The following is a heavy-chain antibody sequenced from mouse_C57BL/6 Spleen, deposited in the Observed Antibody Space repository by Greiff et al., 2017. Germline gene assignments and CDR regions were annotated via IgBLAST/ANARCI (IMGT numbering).Heavy chain of an antibody. CDR1: GYTFTSYW. CDR2: IHPNSGST. Sequence: QVQLKQPGAELVKPGASVKLSCKASGYTFTSYWMHWVKQRPGQGLEWIGMIHPNSGSTKYNEKFKSKATLTVDKSSSTAYMQLSSVTSEDSAVYYCARPYYGSSYGEFAYWGQGTLVTVSA. V-gene: IGHV1-64*01. CDR3: ARPYYGSSYGEFAY. D-gene: IGHD1-1*01. J-gene: IGHJ3*01.